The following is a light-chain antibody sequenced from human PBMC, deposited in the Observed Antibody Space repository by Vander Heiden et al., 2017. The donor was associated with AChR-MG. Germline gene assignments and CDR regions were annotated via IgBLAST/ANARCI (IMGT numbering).Light chain of an antibody. CDR1: QSVSSSY. CDR3: EHHDSSPIT. Sequence: EVVLTQSPGTLSLSPGVRATLPCRASQSVSSSYLAWYQQKPGQAPRLVIYATTTRAAGIPDRFSGSGSGTDFTLTISRLEPEDFAVYYCEHHDSSPITFGRGTRLDIK. CDR2: ATT. V-gene: IGKV3-20*01. J-gene: IGKJ5*01.